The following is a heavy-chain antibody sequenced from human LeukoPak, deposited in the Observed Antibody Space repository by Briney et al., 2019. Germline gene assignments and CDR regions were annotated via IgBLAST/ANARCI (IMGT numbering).Heavy chain of an antibody. CDR1: GFTFSSYA. J-gene: IGHJ6*02. D-gene: IGHD3-9*01. Sequence: GGSLRLSCAASGFTFSSYAMSWVRQAPGKGLEWVSAISGSDGSTYYADSVKGRFTISRDNSKNTLYLQMNSLRAEDTAVYYCAKDPTYYDILTGYNYGMDVWGQGTTVTVSS. CDR2: ISGSDGST. CDR3: AKDPTYYDILTGYNYGMDV. V-gene: IGHV3-23*01.